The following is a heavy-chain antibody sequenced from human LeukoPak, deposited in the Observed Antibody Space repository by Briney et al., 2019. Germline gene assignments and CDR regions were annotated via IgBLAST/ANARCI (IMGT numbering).Heavy chain of an antibody. CDR1: SGSISSYY. CDR3: ARLSGGSLLWFGEQKYYFDY. J-gene: IGHJ4*02. V-gene: IGHV4-4*07. Sequence: SETLSLNCTVSSGSISSYYWSWLPQPAGKGREWIGRIYTSGSTNYNPSLKSRVTISVDTSKNQFSLKLSSVTAADSAVYYCARLSGGSLLWFGEQKYYFDYWGQGTLVTVSS. CDR2: IYTSGST. D-gene: IGHD3-10*01.